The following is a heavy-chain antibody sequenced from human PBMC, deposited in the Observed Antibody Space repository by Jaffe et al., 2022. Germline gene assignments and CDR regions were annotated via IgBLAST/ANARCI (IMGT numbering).Heavy chain of an antibody. J-gene: IGHJ4*02. CDR3: AKGGTMVQGLFDY. CDR2: ISYDGSNK. Sequence: QVQLVESGGGVVQPGRSLRLSCAASGFTFSSYGMHWVRQAPGKGLEWVAVISYDGSNKYYADSVKGRFTISRDNSKNTLYLQMNSLRAEDTAVYYCAKGGTMVQGLFDYWGQGTLVTVSS. D-gene: IGHD3-10*01. V-gene: IGHV3-30*18. CDR1: GFTFSSYG.